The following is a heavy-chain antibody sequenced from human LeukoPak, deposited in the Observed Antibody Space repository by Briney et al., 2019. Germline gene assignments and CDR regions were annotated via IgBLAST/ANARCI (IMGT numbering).Heavy chain of an antibody. Sequence: AGGSLRLSCAASGFTFSDYYMSWIRQAPGKGLEWVSYISSSGSTIYYADSVKGRFTISRDNAKNSLYLQMNSLRADDTAVYYCASTLGYCSSTSYPDYWGQGTLVTVSS. CDR3: ASTLGYCSSTSYPDY. J-gene: IGHJ4*02. CDR1: GFTFSDYY. CDR2: ISSSGSTI. V-gene: IGHV3-11*04. D-gene: IGHD2-2*01.